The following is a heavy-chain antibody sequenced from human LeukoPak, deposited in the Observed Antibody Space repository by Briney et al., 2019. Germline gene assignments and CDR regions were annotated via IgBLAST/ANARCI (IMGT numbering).Heavy chain of an antibody. Sequence: SETLSLTCAVSGYSISSGYYWGWIRQPPGKGLEWIGNIYNSGNTYYNPSLKSRVTISVDTSKNQFSLNLSSVTAADTAVYYCARLARYCSSTTCYHFDYWGQGTLVTVSS. D-gene: IGHD2-2*01. J-gene: IGHJ4*02. V-gene: IGHV4-38-2*01. CDR3: ARLARYCSSTTCYHFDY. CDR2: IYNSGNT. CDR1: GYSISSGYY.